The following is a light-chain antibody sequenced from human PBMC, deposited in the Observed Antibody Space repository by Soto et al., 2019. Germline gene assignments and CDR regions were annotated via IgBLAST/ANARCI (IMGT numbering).Light chain of an antibody. J-gene: IGLJ2*01. Sequence: QSALTQPASLSGSPGQSITISCTGTSSDVGGSGLVSWYQFHPGKAPKLLIFEGFKRPSGISNRFSGSKSGSTASLKISGLQAEDEADYYCCSYAGRSTWDVVFGGGTKLTVL. V-gene: IGLV2-23*01. CDR2: EGF. CDR3: CSYAGRSTWDVV. CDR1: SSDVGGSGL.